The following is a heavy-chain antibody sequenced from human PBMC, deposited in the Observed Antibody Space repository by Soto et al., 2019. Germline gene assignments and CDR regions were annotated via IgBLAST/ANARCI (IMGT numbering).Heavy chain of an antibody. D-gene: IGHD1-26*01. Sequence: ASVKVSCKASGYTFTIYAINWVRQAPGQGLEWMGWINGANGNTKYSQKFQDRVTITRDTSASTAYLELSSLTSEDTAVYYCARGGSGSYSHWFDPWG. CDR1: GYTFTIYA. CDR2: INGANGNT. J-gene: IGHJ5*02. V-gene: IGHV1-3*01. CDR3: ARGGSGSYSHWFDP.